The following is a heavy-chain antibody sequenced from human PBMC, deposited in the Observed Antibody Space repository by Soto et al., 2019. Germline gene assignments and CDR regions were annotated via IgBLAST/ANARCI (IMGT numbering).Heavy chain of an antibody. Sequence: QVQLVQSGAEVRRPGSSVKVSCKASVDTFNFYSINWVRQAPGLGLEWMGRVNPIVSVSNYAQKFQGRVTMTADKSTSTAYMELSSLRSEDTAIYYCASSYGSGYRAFDYWGQGALVTVSS. CDR3: ASSYGSGYRAFDY. D-gene: IGHD3-10*01. V-gene: IGHV1-69*02. J-gene: IGHJ4*02. CDR1: VDTFNFYS. CDR2: VNPIVSVS.